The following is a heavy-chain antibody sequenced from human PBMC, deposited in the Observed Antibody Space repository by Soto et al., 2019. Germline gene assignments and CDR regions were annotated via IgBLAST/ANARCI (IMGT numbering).Heavy chain of an antibody. CDR2: ISSNVGST. CDR3: AKGGGSGWYPD. J-gene: IGHJ4*02. CDR1: GFTFSSYA. V-gene: IGHV3-64D*06. Sequence: GGSLRLSCSASGFTFSSYAMHWVRQAPEKGLEYVSAISSNVGSTYYADSVKGRFTLSRDNSKNTLYLQMSSLRAEDTAVPYCAKGGGSGWYPDWGQGTRVTVSS. D-gene: IGHD6-19*01.